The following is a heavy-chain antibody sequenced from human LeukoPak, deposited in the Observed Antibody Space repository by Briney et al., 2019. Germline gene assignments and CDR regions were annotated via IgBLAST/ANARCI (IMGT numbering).Heavy chain of an antibody. CDR3: ARDLLLWFGDPYYGMDV. D-gene: IGHD3-10*01. CDR1: GYTFTSYG. V-gene: IGHV1-18*01. Sequence: ASVKVSCKASGYTFTSYGISWVRQAPGQGLEWMGWISAYNGNTNYAQKLQGRVTMTTDTSTSTAYMELSRLRSDDTAVYYCARDLLLWFGDPYYGMDVWGQGTTVTVSS. CDR2: ISAYNGNT. J-gene: IGHJ6*02.